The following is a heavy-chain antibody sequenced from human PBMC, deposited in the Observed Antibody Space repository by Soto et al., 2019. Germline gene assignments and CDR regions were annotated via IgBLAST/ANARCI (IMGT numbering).Heavy chain of an antibody. V-gene: IGHV4-30-4*01. D-gene: IGHD1-26*01. CDR1: GGSISGGGNF. J-gene: IGHJ4*02. CDR2: IHHSGIT. Sequence: PSETRSRTCTVSGGSISGGGNFWKWIRQSPGKGLEWIGYIHHSGITYYNPSLKSRLTISVDTSKNQISLKLNSVTAADTAVYYCARDTGTYPYYFDYWGQGTLVTVSS. CDR3: ARDTGTYPYYFDY.